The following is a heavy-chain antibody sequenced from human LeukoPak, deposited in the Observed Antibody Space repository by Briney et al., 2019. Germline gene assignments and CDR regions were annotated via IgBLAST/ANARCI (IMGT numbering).Heavy chain of an antibody. D-gene: IGHD6-13*01. CDR3: AKDTLPYSSDY. CDR1: GFTFSSYG. CDR2: IWYDGSNK. J-gene: IGHJ4*02. V-gene: IGHV3-33*06. Sequence: GGSLRLSCAASGFTFSSYGMHWVRQAPGKGLEWVAVIWYDGSNKYYADSVKGRFTISRDNSKNTLYLQMNSLRAEDTAVYYCAKDTLPYSSDYWGQGTLVTVSS.